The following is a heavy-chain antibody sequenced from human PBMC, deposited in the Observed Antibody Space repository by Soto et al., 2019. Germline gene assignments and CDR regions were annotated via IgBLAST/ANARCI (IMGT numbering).Heavy chain of an antibody. CDR3: ARDGGYSYGYSYYYYGMDV. D-gene: IGHD5-18*01. J-gene: IGHJ6*02. V-gene: IGHV3-48*01. Sequence: EVQLVESGGGLVQPGGSLRLSCAASGFTFSSYSMNWVRQAPGKGLEWVSYISSSSSTIYYADSVKGRFTISRDNAKNSLYLHMNSLRAEDTDVYYCARDGGYSYGYSYYYYGMDVWGQGTTVTVSS. CDR1: GFTFSSYS. CDR2: ISSSSSTI.